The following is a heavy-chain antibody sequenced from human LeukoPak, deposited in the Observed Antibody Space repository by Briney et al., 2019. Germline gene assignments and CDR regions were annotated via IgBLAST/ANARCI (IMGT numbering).Heavy chain of an antibody. CDR1: GGTFSSYA. V-gene: IGHV1-69*13. J-gene: IGHJ6*02. Sequence: ASVKVSCKASGGTFSSYAISWVRQAPGQGLEWMGGIIPIFGTANYAQKFQGRVTITADESTSTAYMELSSLRPEDTAVCYCAGHPGYYYYGMDVWGQGTTVTVSS. CDR3: AGHPGYYYYGMDV. CDR2: IIPIFGTA.